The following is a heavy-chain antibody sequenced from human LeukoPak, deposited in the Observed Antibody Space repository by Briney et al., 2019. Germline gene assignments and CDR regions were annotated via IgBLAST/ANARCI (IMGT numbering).Heavy chain of an antibody. J-gene: IGHJ3*02. CDR3: ARDHGDI. V-gene: IGHV3-53*01. Sequence: GGSLRLSCAASGFTVSSNYMSWVRQAPGKGLEWVSVLYSGGGTYYADSVKGRFTISRDNAKNSLYLQMNSLRAEDTAVYYCARDHGDIWGQGTMVTVSS. CDR1: GFTVSSNY. CDR2: LYSGGGT.